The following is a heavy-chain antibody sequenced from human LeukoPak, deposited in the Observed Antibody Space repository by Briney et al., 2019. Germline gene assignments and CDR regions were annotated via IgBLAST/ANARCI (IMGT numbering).Heavy chain of an antibody. CDR1: GGSISSYY. D-gene: IGHD3-10*01. Sequence: SETLSLTCTVSGGSISSYYWSWIRQPAGKGLEWIGRIYTSGSTNYNPSLKSRVTMSVDTSKNQFSLKLSSVTAADTTVYYCAREDGSGSYFGVDYWGQGTLVTVSS. J-gene: IGHJ4*02. V-gene: IGHV4-4*07. CDR2: IYTSGST. CDR3: AREDGSGSYFGVDY.